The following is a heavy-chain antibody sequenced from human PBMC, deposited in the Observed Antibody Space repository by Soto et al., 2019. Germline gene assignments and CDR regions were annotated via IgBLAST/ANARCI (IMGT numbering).Heavy chain of an antibody. J-gene: IGHJ4*02. CDR2: ISTSGSTM. CDR1: GFTFSSYS. V-gene: IGHV3-48*02. D-gene: IGHD3-22*01. Sequence: GGSLRLSCAASGFTFSSYSINWVRQAPGKGLEWVSYISTSGSTMYYADSVKGRFTISRDNAKNSLYLQMNSLRDEDTAVYYCARTYDSSGSYPYYFDYWGQGTLVTVSS. CDR3: ARTYDSSGSYPYYFDY.